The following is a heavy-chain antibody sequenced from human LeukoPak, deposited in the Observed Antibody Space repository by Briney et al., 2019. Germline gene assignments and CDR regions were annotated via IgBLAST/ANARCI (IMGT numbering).Heavy chain of an antibody. CDR3: AKFPYYDFWSGYFFDY. V-gene: IGHV3-23*01. CDR2: ISGSGGST. Sequence: QPGGSLRLSCAASGFTVSSNYMSWVRQAPGKGLEWVSAISGSGGSTYYADSVKGRFTITRDNSKNTLYLQMNSLRAEDTAVYYCAKFPYYDFWSGYFFDYWGQGTLVTVSS. D-gene: IGHD3-3*01. CDR1: GFTVSSNY. J-gene: IGHJ4*02.